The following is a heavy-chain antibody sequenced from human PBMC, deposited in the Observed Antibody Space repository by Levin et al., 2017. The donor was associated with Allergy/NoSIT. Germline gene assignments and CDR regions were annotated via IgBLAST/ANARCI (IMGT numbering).Heavy chain of an antibody. CDR3: ARGIVGASVDFDI. J-gene: IGHJ3*02. V-gene: IGHV3-74*01. D-gene: IGHD1-26*01. Sequence: GESLKISCAGSGFPFSTHYMHWVRQAPGKGLVWVSRISDDTSKTNYADSVKGRFTISRDNAKDTLFLQMNSLRAEDTAVYYCARGIVGASVDFDIWGHGTLVTVSS. CDR2: ISDDTSKT. CDR1: GFPFSTHY.